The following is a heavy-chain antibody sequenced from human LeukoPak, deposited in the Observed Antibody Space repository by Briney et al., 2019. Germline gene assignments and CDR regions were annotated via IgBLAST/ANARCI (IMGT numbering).Heavy chain of an antibody. CDR2: IYYSGST. CDR3: ARGFASSGWPD. Sequence: SETLSLTCTVSGGSISSHYWTWIRQPPGRGLEWIGYIYYSGSTNYNPSLKSRVTISIDTSKKQFSLKLSSVTAADTAVYYCARGFASSGWPDWGQGTLVTVSS. J-gene: IGHJ4*02. V-gene: IGHV4-59*11. D-gene: IGHD6-19*01. CDR1: GGSISSHY.